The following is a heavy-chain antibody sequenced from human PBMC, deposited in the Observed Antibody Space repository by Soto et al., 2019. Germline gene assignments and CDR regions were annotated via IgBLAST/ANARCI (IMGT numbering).Heavy chain of an antibody. CDR3: GREMAIAAPGIFYY. Sequence: QVQLLESGGGVVQPGGSLRLSCAASGFTFRNFVMHWVRQAPGKGLEWVAATTYDGKNKDHADSVKGRFTISRDNSKHTLYLQMNSLRHEDTPFYFCGREMAIAAPGIFYYWCQGTLVTVSS. J-gene: IGHJ4*02. V-gene: IGHV3-30*04. CDR1: GFTFRNFV. D-gene: IGHD6-13*01. CDR2: TTYDGKNK.